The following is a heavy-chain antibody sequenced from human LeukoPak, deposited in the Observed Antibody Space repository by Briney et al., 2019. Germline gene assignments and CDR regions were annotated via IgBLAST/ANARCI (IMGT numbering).Heavy chain of an antibody. V-gene: IGHV4-4*07. CDR3: AGEGSSSWYRPSNWFDP. D-gene: IGHD6-13*01. J-gene: IGHJ5*02. CDR1: GGSISSYY. Sequence: PSETLSLTCTVSGGSISSYYWSWLRQPAGKGLEWLGRIYTSGSTNYNPSLKSRVTMSVDTSKNQFSLKLSSVTAADTAAYYCAGEGSSSWYRPSNWFDPWGQGTLVTVSS. CDR2: IYTSGST.